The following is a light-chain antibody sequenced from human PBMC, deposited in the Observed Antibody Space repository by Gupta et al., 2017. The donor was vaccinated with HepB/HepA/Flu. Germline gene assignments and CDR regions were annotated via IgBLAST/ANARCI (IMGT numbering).Light chain of an antibody. CDR3: QQDNDWPRT. J-gene: IGKJ2*02. CDR2: GVS. Sequence: IGMTQSPATLSVSTAQRATLSCRASQSVSSNLAWYQQKPGQAPRLLIYGVSIRATGIPARFSGSGSGTEFTLTISRLQSEDFAVYYCQQDNDWPRTFGQGTKMEIK. CDR1: QSVSSN. V-gene: IGKV3-15*01.